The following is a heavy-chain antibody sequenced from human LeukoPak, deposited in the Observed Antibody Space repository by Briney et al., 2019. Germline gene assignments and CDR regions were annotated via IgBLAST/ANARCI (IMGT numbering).Heavy chain of an antibody. CDR2: IKSKNNGDETT. CDR1: RFTFSNAW. CDR3: TTSSIGYTYAAY. Sequence: GGSLRLSCAASRFTFSNAWMSWVRQAPGKGLEWVGRIKSKNNGDETTDYAAPVKGRFTISRDDSKTTLYLQMNSLETEDTAVYYCTTSSIGYTYAAYWGQGTLVSVSS. V-gene: IGHV3-15*01. J-gene: IGHJ4*02. D-gene: IGHD3-22*01.